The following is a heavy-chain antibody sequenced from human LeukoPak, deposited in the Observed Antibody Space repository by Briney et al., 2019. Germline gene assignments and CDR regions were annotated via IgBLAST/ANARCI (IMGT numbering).Heavy chain of an antibody. V-gene: IGHV3-33*01. CDR1: GFTFSSHG. CDR3: ARGESSSPHFDY. CDR2: IWYDGSNK. D-gene: IGHD6-6*01. Sequence: GRSLRLSCAASGFTFSSHGMHWVRQVPGKGLEWVGIIWYDGSNKYYAESVKGRFTISRDNSKNTLYLQMNSLRAEDTAVYYCARGESSSPHFDYWGQGTLVTVSS. J-gene: IGHJ4*02.